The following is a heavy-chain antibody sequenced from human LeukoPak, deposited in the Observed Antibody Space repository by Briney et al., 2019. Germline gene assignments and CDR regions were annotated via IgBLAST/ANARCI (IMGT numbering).Heavy chain of an antibody. D-gene: IGHD6-6*01. J-gene: IGHJ5*02. CDR2: ISYDGSNK. CDR3: AKAPGIAARPFDP. Sequence: GGSLRLSCAASGFTFSSYGMHWVRQAPGEGLEWVAVISYDGSNKYYADSVKGRFTISRDNSKNTLYLQMNSLRAEDTAVYYCAKAPGIAARPFDPWGQGTLVTVSS. CDR1: GFTFSSYG. V-gene: IGHV3-30*18.